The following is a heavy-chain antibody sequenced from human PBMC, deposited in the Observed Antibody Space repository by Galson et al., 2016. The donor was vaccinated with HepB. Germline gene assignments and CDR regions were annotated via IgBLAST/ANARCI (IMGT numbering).Heavy chain of an antibody. D-gene: IGHD3-10*01. V-gene: IGHV3-23*01. J-gene: IGHJ4*02. Sequence: SLRLSCAVSAGTFKNYAMNWVRQAPGKGLEWVAAISGSGGRTSYEDSVRGRFTISRDNSNNTLFLRMNRVGVEDTSGYFCAKSGFLGELDKWGQGTGVVVSS. CDR2: ISGSGGRT. CDR1: AGTFKNYA. CDR3: AKSGFLGELDK.